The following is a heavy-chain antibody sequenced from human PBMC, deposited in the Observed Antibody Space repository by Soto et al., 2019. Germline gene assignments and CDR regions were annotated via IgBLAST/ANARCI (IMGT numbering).Heavy chain of an antibody. D-gene: IGHD3-16*02. CDR3: ARGVAYYDYIWGSYRTGVFDY. CDR1: GGSISSGGYY. Sequence: SETLSLTCTVSGGSISSGGYYWSWIRQHPGKGLEWIGYIYYSGSTYYNPFLKSRVTISVDTSKNQFSLKLSSVTAADTAVYYCARGVAYYDYIWGSYRTGVFDYWGQGTLVTVSS. CDR2: IYYSGST. V-gene: IGHV4-31*03. J-gene: IGHJ4*02.